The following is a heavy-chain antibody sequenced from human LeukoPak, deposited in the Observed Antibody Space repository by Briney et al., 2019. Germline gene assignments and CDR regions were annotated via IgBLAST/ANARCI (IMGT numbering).Heavy chain of an antibody. CDR1: SGSIFSSNW. CDR2: IFHSGST. J-gene: IGHJ6*03. D-gene: IGHD3-9*01. V-gene: IGHV4-4*02. CDR3: ASENYDILTGYYMDV. Sequence: PSGTLSLTCAVSSGSIFSSNWWSWVRQPPGKGLEWIGQIFHSGSTSYSPSLKSRVTISVDKSKNQFSLRLTSVTAADTAVYYCASENYDILTGYYMDVWGKGTTVTISS.